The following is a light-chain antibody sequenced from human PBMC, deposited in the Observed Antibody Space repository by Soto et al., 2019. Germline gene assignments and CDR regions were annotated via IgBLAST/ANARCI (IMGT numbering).Light chain of an antibody. CDR2: AAS. CDR1: QSISSY. CDR3: QQGYSTPRT. Sequence: IQLTQSPSFLSASVGDRVTITCRASQSISSYLNWYQQKPGKAPKLLIYAASSLQSGVPSRFSGSGSGTDFTLTISSLQPEDFATYYCQQGYSTPRTFGQGTKVDIK. J-gene: IGKJ1*01. V-gene: IGKV1-39*01.